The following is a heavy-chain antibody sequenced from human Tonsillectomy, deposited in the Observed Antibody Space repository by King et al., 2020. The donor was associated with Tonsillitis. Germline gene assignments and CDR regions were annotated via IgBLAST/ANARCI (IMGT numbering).Heavy chain of an antibody. CDR1: GGTFSSYA. D-gene: IGHD6-6*01. V-gene: IGHV1-69*09. Sequence: VQLVQSGAEVKKPGSSVKVSCKASGGTFSSYAFSWVRQAPGQGLEWMGRIIPILDIANYAQNFQGRVTITADKSTSTAYLDLRSLRFADTAVYYCARMTPLPEKSRIPAHTYYFDFWGLGTLVTVSS. CDR3: ARMTPLPEKSRIPAHTYYFDF. CDR2: IIPILDIA. J-gene: IGHJ4*02.